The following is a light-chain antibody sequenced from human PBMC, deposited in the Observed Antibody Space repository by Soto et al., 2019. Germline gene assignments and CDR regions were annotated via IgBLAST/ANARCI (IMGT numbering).Light chain of an antibody. Sequence: EIVLTQSPGTLSLSPGERATLSCRASQSVSSSYLAWYQQKPGQAPRLLIYGASSRATGIPDRFSGSGSGTDFTLTINRLEPEDFAVYYCQPYGSSLWTFGQGTKVEIK. J-gene: IGKJ1*01. CDR3: QPYGSSLWT. CDR2: GAS. CDR1: QSVSSSY. V-gene: IGKV3-20*01.